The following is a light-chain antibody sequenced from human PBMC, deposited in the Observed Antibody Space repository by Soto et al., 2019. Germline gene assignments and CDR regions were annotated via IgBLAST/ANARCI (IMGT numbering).Light chain of an antibody. CDR3: NSYTSTDLPYV. CDR2: QVS. J-gene: IGLJ1*01. CDR1: SSDVGGFNY. V-gene: IGLV2-14*01. Sequence: QSVLTQPASVSGSPGQSITISCTGTSSDVGGFNYVSWFQQIPDKTPKLIIYQVSHRPSGVSVRFSGSKSGNTASLTISGLRAEDEADYFCNSYTSTDLPYVFGTGTKVTVL.